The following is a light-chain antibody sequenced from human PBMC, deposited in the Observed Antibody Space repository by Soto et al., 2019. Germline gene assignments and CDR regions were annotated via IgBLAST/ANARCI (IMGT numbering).Light chain of an antibody. J-gene: IGKJ1*01. Sequence: EIVLPQSPGTLSLSPGERATLSCWASQSVTSSYLAWYQQKPGQAPRLLIYGASSRATGIPDRFSGSGSGTDFHLTISRLEPEDFAVYYCQQYGNSWTFGQGTKVEI. V-gene: IGKV3-20*01. CDR2: GAS. CDR1: QSVTSSY. CDR3: QQYGNSWT.